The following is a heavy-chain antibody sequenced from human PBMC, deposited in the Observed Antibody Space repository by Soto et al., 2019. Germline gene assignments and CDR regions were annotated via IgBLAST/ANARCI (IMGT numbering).Heavy chain of an antibody. CDR1: GYMFANHW. CDR3: ARQAPTGSSWYQANQWRNYYYRMDV. D-gene: IGHD6-13*01. J-gene: IGHJ6*02. Sequence: GESLKISCKGSGYMFANHWITWVRQMPGKGLEWMATIDPSDSYTNYSPSFQGHVTISADKSISTAYLQWSSLKASDTAMYYCARQAPTGSSWYQANQWRNYYYRMDVWGQGTTVTVSS. V-gene: IGHV5-10-1*01. CDR2: IDPSDSYT.